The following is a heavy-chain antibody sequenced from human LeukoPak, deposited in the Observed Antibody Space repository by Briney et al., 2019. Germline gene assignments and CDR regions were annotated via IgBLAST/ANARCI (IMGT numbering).Heavy chain of an antibody. D-gene: IGHD2-2*01. V-gene: IGHV4-39*07. CDR1: GGSISSSSYY. CDR3: ARPLTEYQLLPLDP. J-gene: IGHJ5*02. CDR2: IYYSGST. Sequence: SETLSLTCTVSGGSISSSSYYWGWIRQPPGKGLEWIGSIYYSGSTYYNPSLKSRVTISVDTSKNQFSLKLSSVTAADTAVYYCARPLTEYQLLPLDPWGQGTLVTVSS.